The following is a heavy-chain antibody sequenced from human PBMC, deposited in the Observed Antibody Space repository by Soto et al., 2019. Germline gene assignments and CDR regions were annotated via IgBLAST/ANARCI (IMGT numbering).Heavy chain of an antibody. V-gene: IGHV4-30-2*01. CDR1: GFSISSFCYS. CDR2: IYHSGST. D-gene: IGHD2-2*03. CDR3: ARGGLEMDKRQFEH. Sequence: SDTLSLTCSFSGFSISSFCYSLSFIRQPPGKGLEWIGYIYHSGSTYYNPSLKSRVTISLDRSKNQFSLKLSSVTAADTAVYYCARGGLEMDKRQFEHWGQGHLVNVSS. J-gene: IGHJ5*02.